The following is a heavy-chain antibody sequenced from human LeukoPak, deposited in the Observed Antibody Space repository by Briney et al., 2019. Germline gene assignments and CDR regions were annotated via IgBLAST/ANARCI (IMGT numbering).Heavy chain of an antibody. V-gene: IGHV3-33*01. J-gene: IGHJ4*02. Sequence: GGSLRLSCAASGFTFSAYGMHWVRQAPGKGLEWVAIIWYDRSNKYYGDSVKGRFTISRDDSKNTLNLQMNSLREEDTAVYYCARESGGANDYWGQGILVTVSS. CDR2: IWYDRSNK. CDR1: GFTFSAYG. D-gene: IGHD2-21*01. CDR3: ARESGGANDY.